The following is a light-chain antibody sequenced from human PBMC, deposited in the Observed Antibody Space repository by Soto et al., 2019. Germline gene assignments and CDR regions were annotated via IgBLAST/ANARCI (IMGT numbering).Light chain of an antibody. Sequence: QSALTQPPSASGSPGQSVTISCTGTSSDVGGYNYVSWHQQHPGKAPKLMIYEVIKRPSGVPDRFSGSKSGNTASLAVSGLQAEDEADYYCSSYAGSNNLVFGGGTKLTV. CDR2: EVI. J-gene: IGLJ3*02. CDR1: SSDVGGYNY. CDR3: SSYAGSNNLV. V-gene: IGLV2-8*01.